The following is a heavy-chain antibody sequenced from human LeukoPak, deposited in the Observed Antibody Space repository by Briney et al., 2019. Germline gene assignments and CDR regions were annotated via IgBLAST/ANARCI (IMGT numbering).Heavy chain of an antibody. CDR3: ARNGLRFLEWTLDY. Sequence: PSETLSLTCTVSGGTISSYYWSWIRQPPGKGLEWIGYINYSGSTNYNPSLKSRVTMSVVTSKNQFSLKLSSVTAADTAVYYCARNGLRFLEWTLDYWGQGTLVTVSS. CDR2: INYSGST. J-gene: IGHJ4*02. V-gene: IGHV4-59*08. D-gene: IGHD3-3*01. CDR1: GGTISSYY.